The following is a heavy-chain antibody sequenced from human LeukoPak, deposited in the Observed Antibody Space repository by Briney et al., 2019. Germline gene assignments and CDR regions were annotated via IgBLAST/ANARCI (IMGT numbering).Heavy chain of an antibody. Sequence: HPGGSLRLSCAASGFTFSSYAMSWARQAPGKGLEWVSAISGSGGSTYYADSVKGRFTISRDNSKNTLYLQMNSLRAEDTAVYYCAKVGLAGATYYYYYGMDVWGQGTTVTVSS. CDR3: AKVGLAGATYYYYYGMDV. CDR2: ISGSGGST. J-gene: IGHJ6*02. V-gene: IGHV3-23*01. CDR1: GFTFSSYA. D-gene: IGHD1-26*01.